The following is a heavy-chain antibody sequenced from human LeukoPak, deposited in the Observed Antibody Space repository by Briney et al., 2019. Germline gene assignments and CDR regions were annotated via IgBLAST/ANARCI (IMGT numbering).Heavy chain of an antibody. J-gene: IGHJ3*02. Sequence: GESLKISWKGSGYSFTSYWIGWVRQMPGKGLEWMGIIYPGDSDTRYSPSFQGQVTISADKSISTAYLQWSSLKASDTAMYYCARPRAAYCGGDGYSSYDAFDIWGQGTMVTVSS. D-gene: IGHD2-21*02. CDR2: IYPGDSDT. CDR1: GYSFTSYW. V-gene: IGHV5-51*01. CDR3: ARPRAAYCGGDGYSSYDAFDI.